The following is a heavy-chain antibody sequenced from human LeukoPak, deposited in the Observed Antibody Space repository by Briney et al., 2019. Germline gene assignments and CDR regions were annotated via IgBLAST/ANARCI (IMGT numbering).Heavy chain of an antibody. CDR3: ATTDPVLRYFDWLSREYYYYMDV. CDR2: INPNSGGT. J-gene: IGHJ6*03. CDR1: GYTFTGYY. Sequence: ASVKASCKASGYTFTGYYMHWVRQAPGQGLEWMGWINPNSGGTNYAQKFQGRVTMTRDTSISTAYMELSRLRSDDTAVYYCATTDPVLRYFDWLSREYYYYMDVWGKGTTVTVSS. D-gene: IGHD3-9*01. V-gene: IGHV1-2*02.